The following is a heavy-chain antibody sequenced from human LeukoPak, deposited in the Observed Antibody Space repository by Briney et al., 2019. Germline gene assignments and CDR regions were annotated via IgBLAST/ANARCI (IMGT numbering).Heavy chain of an antibody. Sequence: SVKVSCKASGGTFSSNAVSWGHQAPGEGLEWRGAIIPMFRSAKYAQKFQGRVTITTDESTSTADMELSSLRPEDTAVYFCARGPKMVYLYYMDVWGKGTTVTVSS. V-gene: IGHV1-69*05. J-gene: IGHJ6*03. CDR1: GGTFSSNA. CDR2: IIPMFRSA. CDR3: ARGPKMVYLYYMDV. D-gene: IGHD2-8*01.